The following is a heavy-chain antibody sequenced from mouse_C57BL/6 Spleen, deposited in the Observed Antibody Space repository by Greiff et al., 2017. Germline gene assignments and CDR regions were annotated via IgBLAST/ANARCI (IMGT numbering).Heavy chain of an antibody. V-gene: IGHV5-17*01. CDR3: AGGGGVDY. Sequence: EVKLVESGGGLVKPGGSLKLSCAASGFTFSDYGMHWVRQAPEKGLEWVAYISSGSSTIYYADTVKGRFTISRDNAKNTLFLPMTSLRSEDTAMYYCAGGGGVDYWGQGTTLTVSS. J-gene: IGHJ2*01. D-gene: IGHD1-1*02. CDR2: ISSGSSTI. CDR1: GFTFSDYG.